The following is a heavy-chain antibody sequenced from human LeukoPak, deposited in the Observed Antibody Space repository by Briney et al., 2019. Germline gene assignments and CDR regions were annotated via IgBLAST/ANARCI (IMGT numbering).Heavy chain of an antibody. CDR1: GFSLYGSGVG. Sequence: SGPTLVNPTQTLTLNCTFSGFSLYGSGVGVGWIRQPPGKALEWLAVIYWDDDKRYNPSLRSRLTMSKDASKSQVFLVMSNMDPVDTATYYCAHRRPGHLTGWDNSYFDNWGPGTLVTVSS. CDR2: IYWDDDK. J-gene: IGHJ4*02. CDR3: AHRRPGHLTGWDNSYFDN. V-gene: IGHV2-5*02. D-gene: IGHD1/OR15-1a*01.